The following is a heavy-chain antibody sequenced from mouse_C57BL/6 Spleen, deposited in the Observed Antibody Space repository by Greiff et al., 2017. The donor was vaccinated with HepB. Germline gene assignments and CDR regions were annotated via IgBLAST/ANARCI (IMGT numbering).Heavy chain of an antibody. CDR3: ARGGLRRDFDY. J-gene: IGHJ2*01. Sequence: VQLQESGAELVRPGTSVKMSCKASGYTFTNYWIGWAKQRPGHGLEWIGDIYPGGGYTNYNEKFKGKATLTADKSSSTAYMQFSSLTSEDSAIYYCARGGLRRDFDYWGQGTTLTVSS. CDR2: IYPGGGYT. CDR1: GYTFTNYW. V-gene: IGHV1-63*01. D-gene: IGHD2-4*01.